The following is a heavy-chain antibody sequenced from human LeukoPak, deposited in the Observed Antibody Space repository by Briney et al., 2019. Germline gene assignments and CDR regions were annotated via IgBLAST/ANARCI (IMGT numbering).Heavy chain of an antibody. V-gene: IGHV4-39*01. CDR2: IYYSGST. Sequence: SETLSLTCTVSGGSISSSSYYWGWIRQPPGKGLEWIGSIYYSGSTYYNPSLKSRVTISVDTSKNQFSLKLSSVTAADTAVYYCARQYLTLRDAFDIWGQGTMVTVSS. CDR3: ARQYLTLRDAFDI. J-gene: IGHJ3*02. CDR1: GGSISSSSYY.